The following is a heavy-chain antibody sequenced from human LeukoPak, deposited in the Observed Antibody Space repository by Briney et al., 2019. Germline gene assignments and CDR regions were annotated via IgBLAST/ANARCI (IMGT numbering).Heavy chain of an antibody. CDR3: ARETSSRYFDY. J-gene: IGHJ4*02. Sequence: GASVKVSCKASGYTFTSYDINWVRQATGQGLEWMGWINPKSGRTGYAQKFQGRVTITRNTSISTAYMELSSLRSEDTAVYYCARETSSRYFDYWGQGTLLTVSS. CDR2: INPKSGRT. CDR1: GYTFTSYD. V-gene: IGHV1-8*03.